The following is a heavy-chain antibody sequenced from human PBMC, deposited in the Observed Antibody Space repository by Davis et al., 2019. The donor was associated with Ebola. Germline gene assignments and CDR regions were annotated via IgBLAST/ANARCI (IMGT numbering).Heavy chain of an antibody. D-gene: IGHD6-19*01. CDR1: GGSFSGYY. CDR3: ASARAAVAGTLLYYYYGMDV. Sequence: SETLSLTCAVYGGSFSGYYWSWIRQPPGKGLEWIGEINHSGSTNYNPSLKSRVTISVDTSKNQFSLKLSSVTAADTAVYYCASARAAVAGTLLYYYYGMDVWGKGTTVTVSS. CDR2: INHSGST. V-gene: IGHV4-34*01. J-gene: IGHJ6*04.